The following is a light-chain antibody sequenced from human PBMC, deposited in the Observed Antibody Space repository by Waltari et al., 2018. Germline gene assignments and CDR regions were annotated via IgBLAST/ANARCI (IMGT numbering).Light chain of an antibody. CDR2: WAS. V-gene: IGKV4-1*01. CDR1: QSVLYPSNSKRY. J-gene: IGKJ3*01. Sequence: DIVMTQSPDSLAVSLGERAPINCKTSQSVLYPSNSKRYLAWYQQKPGQPPKLLINWASTRESGVPDRFSGSGSETDFTLTISSLQAEDVAVYYCQQYYITPFTFGPGTKVEIK. CDR3: QQYYITPFT.